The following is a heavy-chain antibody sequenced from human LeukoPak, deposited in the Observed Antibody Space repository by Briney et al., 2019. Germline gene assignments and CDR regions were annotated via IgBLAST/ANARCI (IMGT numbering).Heavy chain of an antibody. V-gene: IGHV3-7*03. CDR1: AFIFSGHW. CDR3: ARDVSVLMNYYYGMDV. CDR2: IKQDGSEK. J-gene: IGHJ6*02. D-gene: IGHD2-8*01. Sequence: GGSLRLSCEGSAFIFSGHWMSWVRQAPGKGLEWVANIKQDGSEKYYVDSVKGRFTISRDNAKNSLYLQMNSLRAEDTAVYYCARDVSVLMNYYYGMDVWGQGTTVTVSS.